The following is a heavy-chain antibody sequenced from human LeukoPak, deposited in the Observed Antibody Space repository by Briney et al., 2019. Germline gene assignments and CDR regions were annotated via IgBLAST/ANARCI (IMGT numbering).Heavy chain of an antibody. J-gene: IGHJ5*02. V-gene: IGHV2-5*02. Sequence: SGPTLVKPTQTLTLTCTFSGFSLTTSGVGVGWIRQPPGKALGWLALIYWDDDKRYSPSLKSRLPITKATSKNQVVLTRISVDPADTATYYCAQFGVYCSSGSCRKSNCFDPWGQGTLVTVSS. CDR1: GFSLTTSGVG. CDR2: IYWDDDK. D-gene: IGHD2-2*01. CDR3: AQFGVYCSSGSCRKSNCFDP.